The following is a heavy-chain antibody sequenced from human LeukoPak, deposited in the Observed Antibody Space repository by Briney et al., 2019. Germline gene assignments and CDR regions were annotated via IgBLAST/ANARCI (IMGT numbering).Heavy chain of an antibody. CDR1: GFTFSSYS. V-gene: IGHV3-21*01. CDR3: ARGDYDFWSGYRNLDY. D-gene: IGHD3-3*01. Sequence: GGSPRLSCAASGFTFSSYSMNWVRQAPGKGLEWVSSISSSSSYIYYADSVKGRFTISRDNAKNSLYLQMNSLRAEDTAVYYCARGDYDFWSGYRNLDYWGQGTLVTVSS. J-gene: IGHJ4*02. CDR2: ISSSSSYI.